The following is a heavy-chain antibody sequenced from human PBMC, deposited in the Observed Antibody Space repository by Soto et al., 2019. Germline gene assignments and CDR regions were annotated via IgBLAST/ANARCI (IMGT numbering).Heavy chain of an antibody. Sequence: QVQLVQSGAEVKKPGASVKVSCKASGYTFTTSDINWVRQATGQGLEWLGWTNPNSGNTGYAQKFRGRVTMTRNTPMSTAYMELSSLRSEDTAVYYCARRLGYNRFDYWGQGTLVTVSS. CDR2: TNPNSGNT. CDR3: ARRLGYNRFDY. V-gene: IGHV1-8*01. CDR1: GYTFTTSD. D-gene: IGHD5-12*01. J-gene: IGHJ4*02.